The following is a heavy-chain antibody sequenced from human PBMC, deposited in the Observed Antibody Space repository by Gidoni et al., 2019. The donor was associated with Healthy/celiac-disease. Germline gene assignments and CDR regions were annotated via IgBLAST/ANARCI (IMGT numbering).Heavy chain of an antibody. D-gene: IGHD3-22*01. V-gene: IGHV3-7*01. Sequence: EVQLVESGGGLVQPGGSLRLSCAASGFTFSSYWMSWVRQAPGKGLEWVANIKQDGSEKYYVDSVKGRFTISRDNAKNSLYLQMNSLRAEDTAVYYCARAMIEDYDSSGPDAFDIWGQGTMVTVSS. CDR1: GFTFSSYW. CDR3: ARAMIEDYDSSGPDAFDI. J-gene: IGHJ3*02. CDR2: IKQDGSEK.